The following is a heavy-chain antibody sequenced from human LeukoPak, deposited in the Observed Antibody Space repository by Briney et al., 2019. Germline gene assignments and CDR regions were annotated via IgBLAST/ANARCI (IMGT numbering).Heavy chain of an antibody. CDR3: AREEILTGRDFYFDY. CDR2: IYYSGST. V-gene: IGHV4-31*03. D-gene: IGHD3-9*01. Sequence: PSQTLSLTCTVSGGSISSGGYYWSWIRQHPGKGLEWIGYIYYSGSTYYNPSLKGRVTISVDTSKNQFSLKLSSVTAADTAVYYCAREEILTGRDFYFDYWGQGTLVTVSS. J-gene: IGHJ4*02. CDR1: GGSISSGGYY.